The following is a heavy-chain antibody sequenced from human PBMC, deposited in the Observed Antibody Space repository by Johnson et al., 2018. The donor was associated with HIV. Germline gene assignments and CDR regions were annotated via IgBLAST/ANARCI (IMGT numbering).Heavy chain of an antibody. CDR1: GFTFSSYA. CDR3: ASCGGTVDDAFDI. J-gene: IGHJ3*02. D-gene: IGHD2-21*01. V-gene: IGHV3-30*04. CDR2: ISYDGSNK. Sequence: QVQLVESGGGVVQPGRSLRLSCAASGFTFSSYAMHWVRQAPGKGLEWVAVISYDGSNKYYADSVKGRFTISRDNSKNTLYLQMNSLRAEDTALYYCASCGGTVDDAFDIWGQGTMVTVSS.